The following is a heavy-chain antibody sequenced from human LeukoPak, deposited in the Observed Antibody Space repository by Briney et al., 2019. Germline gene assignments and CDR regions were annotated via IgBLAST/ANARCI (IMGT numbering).Heavy chain of an antibody. D-gene: IGHD3-22*01. J-gene: IGHJ6*02. CDR3: ARESIYYYYDKGGMVGGMDV. V-gene: IGHV1-2*02. CDR1: GYTFTGYY. CDR2: INPNSGGT. Sequence: GASVKVSCKASGYTFTGYYMHWVRQAPGQGLEWMGWINPNSGGTNYAQKFQGRVTMTRDTSISTAYMELSRLRFDDTAVYYCARESIYYYYDKGGMVGGMDVWGQGTTVTVSS.